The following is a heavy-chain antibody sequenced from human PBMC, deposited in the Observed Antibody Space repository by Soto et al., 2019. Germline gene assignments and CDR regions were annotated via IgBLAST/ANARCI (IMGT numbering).Heavy chain of an antibody. D-gene: IGHD3-10*01. V-gene: IGHV3-33*01. CDR3: ARDRGASDY. CDR1: GFTFSSYG. CDR2: IWYDGSNK. Sequence: QVQLVESGGGVVQPGRSLRLSCAASGFTFSSYGMHWVRQAPGKGLEWVAVIWYDGSNKYYADSVKGRFTISRDNSKNTRYLQMNSLRAEDTAVYYCARDRGASDYWGQGTLVTVSS. J-gene: IGHJ4*02.